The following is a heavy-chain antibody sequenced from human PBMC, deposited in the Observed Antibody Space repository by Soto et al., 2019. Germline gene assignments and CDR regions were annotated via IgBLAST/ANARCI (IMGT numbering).Heavy chain of an antibody. CDR2: IVVGSGNT. CDR3: AAASYYYDSSGPRGRAFDI. J-gene: IGHJ3*02. Sequence: SVKVSCKASGFTFTSSAVQWVRQARGQRLEWIGWIVVGSGNTNYAQKFQERVTITRDMSTSTAYMELSSLRSEDTAVYYCAAASYYYDSSGPRGRAFDIWGQGTMVTVSS. CDR1: GFTFTSSA. D-gene: IGHD3-22*01. V-gene: IGHV1-58*01.